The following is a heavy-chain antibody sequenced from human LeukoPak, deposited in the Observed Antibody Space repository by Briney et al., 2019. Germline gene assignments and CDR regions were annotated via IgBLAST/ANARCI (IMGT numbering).Heavy chain of an antibody. V-gene: IGHV3-74*01. CDR1: GFTFSSYW. J-gene: IGHJ6*03. CDR2: IKSDGSST. Sequence: GGSLRLSCAASGFTFSSYWMHWVRQAPGKGLVWVSRIKSDGSSTSYADSVKGRFTISRDNAKNTLYLQMNSLRAEDTAVYYCARAHYYYMDVWGKGTTVTVSS. CDR3: ARAHYYYMDV.